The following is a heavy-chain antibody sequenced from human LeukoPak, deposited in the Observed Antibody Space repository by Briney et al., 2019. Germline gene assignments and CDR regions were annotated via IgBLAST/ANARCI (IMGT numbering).Heavy chain of an antibody. CDR1: SGSISSTSDY. CDR2: MYYSGST. D-gene: IGHD3-10*01. Sequence: SETLSLTCTVSSGSISSTSDYWGWIRQPPGMGLEWIGSMYYSGSTYYNPSLKSRVTISVDMSKSQFSLKLSSVTAADTAVYYCAREIPSPRGGFDYWDQGTLVTVSP. V-gene: IGHV4-39*07. CDR3: AREIPSPRGGFDY. J-gene: IGHJ4*02.